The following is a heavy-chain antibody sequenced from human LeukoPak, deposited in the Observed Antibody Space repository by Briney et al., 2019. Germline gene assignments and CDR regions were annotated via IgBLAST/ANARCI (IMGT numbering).Heavy chain of an antibody. CDR2: INHSGST. CDR1: GRSFSGYY. D-gene: IGHD2-2*01. CDR3: ARGLGYCSSTSCQLNWFDP. Sequence: SETLSLTCAVYGRSFSGYYWSWIRQPPGKGLEWIGEINHSGSTNYNPSLKSRVTISVDTSKNQFSLKLSSVTAADTAVYYCARGLGYCSSTSCQLNWFDPWGQGTLVTVSS. V-gene: IGHV4-34*01. J-gene: IGHJ5*02.